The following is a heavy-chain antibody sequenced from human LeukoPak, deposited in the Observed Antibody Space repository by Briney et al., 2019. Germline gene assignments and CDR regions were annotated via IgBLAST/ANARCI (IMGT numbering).Heavy chain of an antibody. V-gene: IGHV3-23*01. CDR1: GITLSNYG. CDR3: AKRGVVIRVFLVGFHKEAYYFDS. D-gene: IGHD3-10*01. Sequence: GGSLRLSCAVSGITLSNYGMSWVRQAPGKGLEWVAGLSGSGGGTNYADSVQGRFTISRGNPKNTLYLQMNSLRAEDTAVYFCAKRGVVIRVFLVGFHKEAYYFDSWGQGALVTVSS. CDR2: LSGSGGGT. J-gene: IGHJ4*02.